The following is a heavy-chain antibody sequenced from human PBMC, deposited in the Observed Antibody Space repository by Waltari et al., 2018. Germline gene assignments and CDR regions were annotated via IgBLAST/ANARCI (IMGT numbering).Heavy chain of an antibody. D-gene: IGHD3-16*01. CDR1: SYSINTYSYF. Sequence: QLQLQESGPGLVKPSETLSLTCTVSSYSINTYSYFWAWIRQPHGKGLEWIGYVHSDGGTYYSPSLKSRVTISIDTSQNQFSLNLNSVTASDTAVYFCARRGTYYFDYWGPGTLVTVSS. V-gene: IGHV4-39*01. CDR3: ARRGTYYFDY. J-gene: IGHJ4*02. CDR2: VHSDGGT.